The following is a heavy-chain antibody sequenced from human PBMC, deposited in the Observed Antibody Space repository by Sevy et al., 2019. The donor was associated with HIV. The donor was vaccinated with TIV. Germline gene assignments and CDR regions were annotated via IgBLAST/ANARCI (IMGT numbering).Heavy chain of an antibody. J-gene: IGHJ4*02. CDR3: ATAPGYYDSAPFDY. Sequence: GGSLRLSCAVSGFTFNNAWMNWVRQAPGTGLQWVGLIKSKIDGETTDNAEPVKGIFTISSDDSKNTLILQMNSLKIQDTAVYYCATAPGYYDSAPFDYWGPGTLVTVSS. D-gene: IGHD3-22*01. V-gene: IGHV3-15*01. CDR1: GFTFNNAW. CDR2: IKSKIDGETT.